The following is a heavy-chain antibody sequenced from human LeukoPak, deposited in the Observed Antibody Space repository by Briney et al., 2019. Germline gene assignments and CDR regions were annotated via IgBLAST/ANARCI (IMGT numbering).Heavy chain of an antibody. Sequence: GGSLRLSCAASGFTVSSNYMSWVRQAPGKGLEWVSVIYSGGSTYYADSVKGRFTISRDNSKNTLYLQMNSLRAEDTAVYYCARETRLLYYMDVWGKGTTVTISS. J-gene: IGHJ6*03. CDR1: GFTVSSNY. CDR3: ARETRLLYYMDV. V-gene: IGHV3-66*01. CDR2: IYSGGST.